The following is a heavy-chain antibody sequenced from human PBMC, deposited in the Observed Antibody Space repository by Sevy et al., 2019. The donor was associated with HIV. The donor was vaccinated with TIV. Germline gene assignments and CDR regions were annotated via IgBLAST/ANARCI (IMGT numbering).Heavy chain of an antibody. D-gene: IGHD3-10*01. CDR1: GFIFSTSP. CDR3: AKDDLGSIDY. CDR2: LSYDDSDE. V-gene: IGHV3-30-3*02. Sequence: GGSLRLSCAASGFIFSTSPMHWVRQAPGKGLECVAILSYDDSDENYADSVKGRFTISRDNSKNTLYLQMNSLRTEDTAVYYCAKDDLGSIDYLGPGNPGHRLL. J-gene: IGHJ4*02.